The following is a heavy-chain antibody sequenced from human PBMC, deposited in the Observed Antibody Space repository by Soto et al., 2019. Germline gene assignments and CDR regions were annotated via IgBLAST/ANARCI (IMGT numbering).Heavy chain of an antibody. V-gene: IGHV3-48*02. Sequence: EVQLVESGGGLVQPGGSLRLYCAASGFTFSSYSMNWVRQAPGKGLEWVSYISSSSSTIYYADSVKGRFTISRDNAKNSLYLQMNSLRDEDTAVYYCARGQYYYDSSGYLYWGQGTLVTVSS. CDR1: GFTFSSYS. CDR2: ISSSSSTI. D-gene: IGHD3-22*01. CDR3: ARGQYYYDSSGYLY. J-gene: IGHJ4*02.